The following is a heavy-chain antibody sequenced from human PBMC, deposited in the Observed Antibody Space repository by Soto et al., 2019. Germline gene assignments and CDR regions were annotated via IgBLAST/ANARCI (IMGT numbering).Heavy chain of an antibody. CDR3: AGNYYGSGSYNSIGY. CDR2: INSEGSST. V-gene: IGHV3-74*01. CDR1: GFSFSSYW. Sequence: EVQLVESGGGLVQPGGSLRLSCEASGFSFSSYWMHWVRQAPGKGLVWVSRINSEGSSTNYAGSVKGRFTISRDNAQNTLYLQMNSLRAEDTAVYYCAGNYYGSGSYNSIGYWGQGTLVTVSS. D-gene: IGHD3-10*01. J-gene: IGHJ4*02.